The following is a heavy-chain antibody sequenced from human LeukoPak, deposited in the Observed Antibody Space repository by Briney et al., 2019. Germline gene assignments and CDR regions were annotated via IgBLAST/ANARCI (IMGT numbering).Heavy chain of an antibody. CDR1: GGSISSGSYY. CDR3: ARGVGGYCSDTGCLFDY. Sequence: SETLSLTCTVSGGSISSGSYYWNWIRQRPGKGLEWIGYVYHTGSTYYNPSLISRLTISVDTPENQFSLRLTYVTAADTAVYYCARGVGGYCSDTGCLFDYWGQGILVTVSS. CDR2: VYHTGST. V-gene: IGHV4-31*03. J-gene: IGHJ4*02. D-gene: IGHD2-2*01.